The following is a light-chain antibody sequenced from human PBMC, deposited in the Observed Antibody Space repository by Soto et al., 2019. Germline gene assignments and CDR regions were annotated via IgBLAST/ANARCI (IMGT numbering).Light chain of an antibody. Sequence: DIELTQSPGTLSLSPGERVTLSCRASQTVRSSFVAWYQQKPGQAPRLLIYGASTRATGIPDRFSGSGSGPLLTPTMSTLEPEELSGYYCQHYGRSARTFGQGPKVEI. CDR3: QHYGRSART. CDR2: GAS. V-gene: IGKV3-20*01. J-gene: IGKJ1*01. CDR1: QTVRSSF.